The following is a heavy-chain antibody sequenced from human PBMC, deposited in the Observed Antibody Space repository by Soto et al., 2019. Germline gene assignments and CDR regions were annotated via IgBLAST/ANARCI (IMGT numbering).Heavy chain of an antibody. CDR1: RYSLTGYY. Sequence: SVKVSCKASRYSLTGYYIHWVRQTSGQVLECMGWINPTGGATNYAQTFPGRATMTRDTPTSTADMELSRLTPDDTAVDYCARGIWECDYR. CDR2: INPTGGAT. J-gene: IGHJ4*01. CDR3: ARGIWECDY. V-gene: IGHV1-2*02. D-gene: IGHD3-3*01.